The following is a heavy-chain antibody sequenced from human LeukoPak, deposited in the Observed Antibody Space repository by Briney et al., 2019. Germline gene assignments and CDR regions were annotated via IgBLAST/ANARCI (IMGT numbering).Heavy chain of an antibody. J-gene: IGHJ4*02. CDR2: ISGSGGST. Sequence: TGGSLRLSCAASGFTFSSYGMSWVRQAPGKGLEWVSAISGSGGSTYYADSVKGRFTISRDNSKNTLYLQMNSLRAEDTAVYYCAKEYDSGPGRIDYWGQGTLVTVSS. CDR3: AKEYDSGPGRIDY. D-gene: IGHD3-22*01. V-gene: IGHV3-23*01. CDR1: GFTFSSYG.